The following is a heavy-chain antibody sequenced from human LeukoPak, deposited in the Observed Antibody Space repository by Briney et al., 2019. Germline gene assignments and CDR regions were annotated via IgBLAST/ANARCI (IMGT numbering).Heavy chain of an antibody. J-gene: IGHJ4*02. D-gene: IGHD1-1*01. V-gene: IGHV4-4*07. CDR1: GGSMGGYY. CDR3: ARDSVEGY. CDR2: IYTSGST. Sequence: SETLSLTCTVSGGSMGGYYWSWLRQPAGKGLEWIGRIYTSGSTNYNPSLKSRVTMSVDTSKNQFSLKLSSVTAADTGVYYCARDSVEGYWGQGTLVTVSS.